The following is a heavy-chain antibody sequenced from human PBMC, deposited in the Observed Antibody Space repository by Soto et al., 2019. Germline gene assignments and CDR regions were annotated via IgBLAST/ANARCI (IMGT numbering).Heavy chain of an antibody. V-gene: IGHV4-34*01. D-gene: IGHD5-12*01. CDR1: GGSFSGYY. CDR3: ARGVPRRDGYNYHPYYYYGMDV. CDR2: INHSGST. J-gene: IGHJ6*02. Sequence: QVQLQQWGAGLLKPSETLSLTCAVYGGSFSGYYWSWIRQPPGKGLEWIGEINHSGSTNYNPSLKSRVTISVDTSKNQFSLKLSSVTAADTAVYYCARGVPRRDGYNYHPYYYYGMDVWGQGTTVTVSS.